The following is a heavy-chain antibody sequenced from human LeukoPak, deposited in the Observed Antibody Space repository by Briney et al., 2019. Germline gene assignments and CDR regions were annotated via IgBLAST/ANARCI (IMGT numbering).Heavy chain of an antibody. CDR2: INTDGSST. Sequence: GGSLRLSCAASGFTFDDYAMHWVRQAPGKGLVWVSRINTDGSSTSYADSVKGRFTISRDNAKNTLYLQMNSLRAEDTAVYYCARDPVYYDFWSGYYSITLFDYWGQGTLVTVSS. CDR1: GFTFDDYA. V-gene: IGHV3-74*01. CDR3: ARDPVYYDFWSGYYSITLFDY. J-gene: IGHJ4*02. D-gene: IGHD3-3*01.